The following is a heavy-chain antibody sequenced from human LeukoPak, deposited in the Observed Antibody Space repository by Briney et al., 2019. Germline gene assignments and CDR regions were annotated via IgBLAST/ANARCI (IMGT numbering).Heavy chain of an antibody. J-gene: IGHJ4*02. CDR1: WLTFRSYG. D-gene: IGHD2-8*01. Sequence: GGSLRLSCAASWLTFRSYGVHGVRQAPGKGLEWVAVIWYDGSNKYYADSVKGRFTISRDNSKNTLDVQMNSLRAEDTTVYYAAGTRGMGCASTNSICFLFDYWGQGTLVTVSS. CDR3: AGTRGMGCASTNSICFLFDY. V-gene: IGHV3-33*01. CDR2: IWYDGSNK.